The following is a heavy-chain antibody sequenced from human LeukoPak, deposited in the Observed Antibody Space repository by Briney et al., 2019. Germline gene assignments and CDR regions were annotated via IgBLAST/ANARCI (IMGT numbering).Heavy chain of an antibody. Sequence: RAGGSLRLSCAASGFTLSSYGMSWVRQAPGKGLEWVSAISGSGGSTYYADSVKGRFTISRDNSKNTLYLQMNSLRAEDTAVYYCARDSLVHYYDSSGYLDYWGQGTLVTVSS. CDR1: GFTLSSYG. D-gene: IGHD3-22*01. CDR3: ARDSLVHYYDSSGYLDY. J-gene: IGHJ4*02. V-gene: IGHV3-23*01. CDR2: ISGSGGST.